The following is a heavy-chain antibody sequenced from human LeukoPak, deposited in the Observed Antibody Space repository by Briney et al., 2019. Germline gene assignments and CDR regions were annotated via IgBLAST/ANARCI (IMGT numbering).Heavy chain of an antibody. D-gene: IGHD3-16*01. CDR2: IYYSGNA. V-gene: IGHV4-39*02. J-gene: IGHJ4*02. CDR3: ARDDSYDYVWGPFDY. Sequence: SETLSLTCTVSGVSISSSNSYWGWIRQPPGKGLEWIGSIYYSGNAYYNASLKSQVSISIDTSKNQFSLRLTSVTAADTAVYYCARDDSYDYVWGPFDYWGQGTLVTVSS. CDR1: GVSISSSNSY.